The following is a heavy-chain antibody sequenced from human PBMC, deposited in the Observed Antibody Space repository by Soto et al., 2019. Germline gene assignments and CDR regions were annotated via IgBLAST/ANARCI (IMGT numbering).Heavy chain of an antibody. J-gene: IGHJ4*02. CDR3: ARDAGYSGSYFGQAYLSFLVEY. Sequence: PGGSLRLSCAASGFTFSSYAMHWVRQAPGKGLEWVAVIWYDGSNKYYADSVKGRFTISRDNSKNTLYLQMNSLRAEDTAVYYCARDAGYSGSYFGQAYLSFLVEYWGQGTLVTVSS. D-gene: IGHD1-26*01. CDR1: GFTFSSYA. V-gene: IGHV3-33*01. CDR2: IWYDGSNK.